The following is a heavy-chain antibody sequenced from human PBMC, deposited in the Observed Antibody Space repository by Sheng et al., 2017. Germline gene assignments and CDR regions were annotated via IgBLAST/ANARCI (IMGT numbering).Heavy chain of an antibody. D-gene: IGHD6-19*01. CDR2: ISYDGSNK. CDR3: ARQNEGGSYSSGWYV. CDR1: GFTFSSYA. V-gene: IGHV3-30*04. Sequence: QVQLVESGGGVVQPGRSLRLSCAASGFTFSSYAMHWVRQAPGKGLEWVAVISYDGSNKYYADSVKGRFTISRDNSKNTLYLQMNSLRAEDTAVYYCARQNEGGSYSSGWYVWGQGTLVTVSS. J-gene: IGHJ4*02.